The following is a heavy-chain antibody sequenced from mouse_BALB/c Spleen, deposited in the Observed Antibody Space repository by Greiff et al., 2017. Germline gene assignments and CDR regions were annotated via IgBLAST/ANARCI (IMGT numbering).Heavy chain of an antibody. J-gene: IGHJ3*01. CDR2: IYPGNSDT. V-gene: IGHV1-5*01. CDR3: TRGDYYGSSLRFAY. D-gene: IGHD1-1*01. CDR1: GFSFTSYW. Sequence: VQLLQSGTVLARPGASVKMSCEASGFSFTSYWMYWVKQRPGQGLEWIGAIYPGNSDTSYNQKFKGKAKLTAVTSASTDYMELSSLTNEDSAVYYCTRGDYYGSSLRFAYWGQGTLVTVSA.